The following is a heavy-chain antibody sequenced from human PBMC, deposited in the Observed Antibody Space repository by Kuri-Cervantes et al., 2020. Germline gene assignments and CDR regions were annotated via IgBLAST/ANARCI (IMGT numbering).Heavy chain of an antibody. D-gene: IGHD5-12*01. CDR2: INPDGRDK. CDR1: GFAFSTHS. J-gene: IGHJ4*02. V-gene: IGHV3-7*01. CDR3: AKEDYIVVLYYFDY. Sequence: GESLKISCAASGFAFSTHSMTWFRQAPGKGLEWVANINPDGRDKNYLDSVKGRFTISRDNAKNSLYLQMNSLRAEDTAVYYCAKEDYIVVLYYFDYWGQGTLVTVSS.